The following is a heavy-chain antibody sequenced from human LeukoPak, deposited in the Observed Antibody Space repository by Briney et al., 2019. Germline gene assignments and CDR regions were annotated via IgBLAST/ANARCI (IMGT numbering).Heavy chain of an antibody. CDR1: GVTFSTFE. Sequence: PGGSLRLSCAASGVTFSTFEVNWVRQAPGKGLEWIGDVYYSGTTNYNPSLKSRVTISVDTSKIQFSLKLSSVTAADTAVYYCARRTYYYDSSGYIPIYYFDYWGQGTLVTVSS. CDR3: ARRTYYYDSSGYIPIYYFDY. J-gene: IGHJ4*02. V-gene: IGHV4-59*01. D-gene: IGHD3-22*01. CDR2: VYYSGTT.